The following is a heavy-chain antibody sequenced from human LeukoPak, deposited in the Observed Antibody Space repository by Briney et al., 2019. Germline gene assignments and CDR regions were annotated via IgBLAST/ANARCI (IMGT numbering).Heavy chain of an antibody. CDR3: AREPYHYYGSGSYPLY. D-gene: IGHD3-10*01. V-gene: IGHV3-66*01. CDR1: GFTVSSNY. Sequence: GGSLRLSCAASGFTVSSNYMSWVRQAPGKGLEWVSVIYTGGSTYYADSVKGRFTISRDNSKNTLYLQMNSLRAEDTAVYYCAREPYHYYGSGSYPLYWGQGTLVTVSS. CDR2: IYTGGST. J-gene: IGHJ4*02.